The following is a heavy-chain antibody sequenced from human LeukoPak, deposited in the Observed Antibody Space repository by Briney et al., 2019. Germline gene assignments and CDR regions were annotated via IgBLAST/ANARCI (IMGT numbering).Heavy chain of an antibody. CDR3: ARHAFATPFDS. Sequence: PSETLSLTCTVSGGSIFNYYGSWIRQPPGKGLGWIGYIYHSGDTNHNPSLKGRVTISTDTSKNQFSVELRSVTAADTAVYYCARHAFATPFDSWGQGILVTVSS. J-gene: IGHJ5*01. V-gene: IGHV4-59*08. CDR1: GGSIFNYY. D-gene: IGHD2-15*01. CDR2: IYHSGDT.